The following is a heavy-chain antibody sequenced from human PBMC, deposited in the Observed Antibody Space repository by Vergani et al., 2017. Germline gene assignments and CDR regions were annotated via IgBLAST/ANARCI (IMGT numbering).Heavy chain of an antibody. V-gene: IGHV4-39*07. CDR2: IYSSGST. D-gene: IGHD2-21*02. CDR3: ARNPYCGGDGCSDAFDI. CDR1: GASIRSSNYY. Sequence: QLQLQESGPGLVKPSATLSLTCSVSGASIRSSNYYWGWIRQPPGKGLEWIACIYSSGSTNYNPSLKSRVTISVDTSKNQFSLKLSSVTAADTAVYYCARNPYCGGDGCSDAFDIWGQGTMVTVSS. J-gene: IGHJ3*02.